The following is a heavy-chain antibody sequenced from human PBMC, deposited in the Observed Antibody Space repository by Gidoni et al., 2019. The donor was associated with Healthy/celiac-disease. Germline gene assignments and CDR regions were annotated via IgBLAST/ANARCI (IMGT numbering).Heavy chain of an antibody. V-gene: IGHV3-23*01. D-gene: IGHD3-10*01. CDR3: AKGVVGEDPLDY. CDR1: GFSFSSYA. Sequence: EVQLLESGGGLVQPGRSLRRSCAASGFSFSSYAMRWVRQAPGKGLEWVSAISGSGGSTYYADSVKGRFTISRDNSKNTLYLQMNSLRAEDTAVYYCAKGVVGEDPLDYWGQGTLVTVSS. J-gene: IGHJ4*02. CDR2: ISGSGGST.